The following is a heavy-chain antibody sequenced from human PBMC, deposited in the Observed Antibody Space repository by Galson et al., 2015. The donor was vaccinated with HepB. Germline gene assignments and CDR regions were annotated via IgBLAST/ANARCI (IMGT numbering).Heavy chain of an antibody. CDR2: ISDNGNII. J-gene: IGHJ4*02. D-gene: IGHD5-18*01. Sequence: SLRLSCAASGFTFSSYDMNWVRQAPGKGLEWVSYISDNGNIIYYADSVKGRFTISRDNAKYSLYLQMSSLTAEDTAVYYCAREVGYSDYWGQGTLVTVSS. CDR3: AREVGYSDY. CDR1: GFTFSSYD. V-gene: IGHV3-21*05.